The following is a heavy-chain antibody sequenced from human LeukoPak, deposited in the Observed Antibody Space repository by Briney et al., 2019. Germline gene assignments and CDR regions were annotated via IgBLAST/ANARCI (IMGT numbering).Heavy chain of an antibody. CDR1: GVTFSSYR. CDR3: ARGDYYDFYFDY. J-gene: IGHJ4*02. V-gene: IGHV3-21*01. Sequence: PGGSLRLSCAASGVTFSSYRTNWVRQAPGKGLEWVSSISSSSSYRYYVDSVKGRFTISRDNAKNSLYLQMNSLRAEDTAVYYCARGDYYDFYFDYWGQGTLVTVSS. D-gene: IGHD3/OR15-3a*01. CDR2: ISSSSSYR.